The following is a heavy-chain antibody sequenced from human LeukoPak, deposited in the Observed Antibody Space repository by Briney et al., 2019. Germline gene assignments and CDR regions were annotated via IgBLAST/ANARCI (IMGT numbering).Heavy chain of an antibody. V-gene: IGHV3-21*01. Sequence: GGSLRLSCAASGFTFSSYSMNWVRQAPGKGLEWVSSISSSSSYIYYADSVKGRFTISRDNAKNSLYLQMNSLRAEDTAVYYCASVQRVMAESYYFDYWGQGTLVTVSS. CDR1: GFTFSSYS. J-gene: IGHJ4*02. CDR2: ISSSSSYI. CDR3: ASVQRVMAESYYFDY. D-gene: IGHD3-16*01.